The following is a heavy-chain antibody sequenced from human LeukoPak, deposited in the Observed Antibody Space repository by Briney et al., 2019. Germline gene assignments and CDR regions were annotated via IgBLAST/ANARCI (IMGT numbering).Heavy chain of an antibody. CDR3: ARVFSWVLLYPDLDYFDY. J-gene: IGHJ4*02. D-gene: IGHD2-8*01. V-gene: IGHV1-2*02. CDR1: GGTFSSYA. CDR2: INPNSGGT. Sequence: GASVKVSCKASGGTFSSYAISWVRQAPGQGLEWMGWINPNSGGTNYAQKFQGRVTMTRDTSISTAYMELSRLRSDDTAVYYCARVFSWVLLYPDLDYFDYWGQGTLVTVSS.